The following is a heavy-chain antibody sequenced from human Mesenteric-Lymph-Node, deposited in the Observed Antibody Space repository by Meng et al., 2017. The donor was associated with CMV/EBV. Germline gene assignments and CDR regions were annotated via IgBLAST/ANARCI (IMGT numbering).Heavy chain of an antibody. CDR2: ISGSGDIT. J-gene: IGHJ6*02. CDR3: AKATYYDDSTGYYGFFYGTDV. D-gene: IGHD3-22*01. Sequence: GGSLRLSCAASGFTFGSYAMIWVRQAPGKGPEWVSGISGSGDITYYADSVKGQFTTSRDNSKNTLYLQMNSLRAEDTALYYCAKATYYDDSTGYYGFFYGTDVWGQGTTVTVSS. V-gene: IGHV3-23*01. CDR1: GFTFGSYA.